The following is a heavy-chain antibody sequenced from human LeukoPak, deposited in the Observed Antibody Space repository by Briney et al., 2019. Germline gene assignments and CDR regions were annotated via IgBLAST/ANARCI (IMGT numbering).Heavy chain of an antibody. CDR2: ISYDGSNK. CDR1: GFTFSSYA. Sequence: SGGSLRLSCAASGFTFSSYAMHWVRQAPGKGLEWVAVISYDGSNKYYADSVKGRFTISRDNSKNTLYLQMNSLRAEDTAVYYCARSRESVAGPGGAAFDIWAKGQWSPSLQ. CDR3: ARSRESVAGPGGAAFDI. V-gene: IGHV3-30-3*01. D-gene: IGHD6-19*01. J-gene: IGHJ3*02.